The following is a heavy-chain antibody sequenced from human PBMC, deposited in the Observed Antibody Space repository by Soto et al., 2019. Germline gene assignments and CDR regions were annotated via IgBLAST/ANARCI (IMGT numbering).Heavy chain of an antibody. CDR1: GGSISSGGYS. Sequence: SETLSLTCAVSGGSISSGGYSWSWIRQPPGKGLEWIGYIYHSGSTYHNPSLKSRVTISVDRSKNQFSLKLSSVTAADTAVYYYDSSGYSDYWGQGTLVTVSS. V-gene: IGHV4-30-2*01. D-gene: IGHD3-22*01. CDR2: IYHSGST. J-gene: IGHJ4*02. CDR3: DSSGYSDY.